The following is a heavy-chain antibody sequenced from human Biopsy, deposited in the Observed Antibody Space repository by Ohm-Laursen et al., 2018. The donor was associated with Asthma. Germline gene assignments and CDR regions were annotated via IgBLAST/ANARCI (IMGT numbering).Heavy chain of an antibody. V-gene: IGHV3-30*18. CDR1: GFMFRSFG. Sequence: SLRLSCAASGFMFRSFGMHWVRQAPGKGLEWAAVISYDGNHKFYEDSVKGRFTISRDNSKSTLFLQMDSLSAEDTAVYYCAKDFRGIAVAGDRGFDYWGQGTLVTVSS. CDR2: ISYDGNHK. D-gene: IGHD6-19*01. J-gene: IGHJ4*02. CDR3: AKDFRGIAVAGDRGFDY.